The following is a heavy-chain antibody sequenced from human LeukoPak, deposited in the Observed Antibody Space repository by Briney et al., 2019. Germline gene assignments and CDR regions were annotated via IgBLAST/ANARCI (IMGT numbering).Heavy chain of an antibody. J-gene: IGHJ4*02. D-gene: IGHD6-13*01. CDR2: IYYSGST. CDR3: ARGGSSWYYFDY. Sequence: PSETLSLTCTVSGGSISSYYWSWIRQPPGKGLEWIGYIYYSGSTNYNPSLKSRVTISVDTSKNQFSLKLSSVTAADTAVYYCARGGSSWYYFDYWGQGTLVTVSP. V-gene: IGHV4-59*08. CDR1: GGSISSYY.